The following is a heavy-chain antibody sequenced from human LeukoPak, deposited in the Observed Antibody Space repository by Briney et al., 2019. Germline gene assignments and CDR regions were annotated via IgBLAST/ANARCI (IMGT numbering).Heavy chain of an antibody. CDR2: IYYSGTT. Sequence: SETLSLTCSVSGGSINSYFWSWIRQPPGKGLEWIGYIYYSGTTNYNPSLKSRVTISVDTSNNQFSLKLTSVTAADTAVYYRARYGYSYGQYYFDYWGQGTLVTVSS. V-gene: IGHV4-59*01. CDR1: GGSINSYF. D-gene: IGHD5-18*01. J-gene: IGHJ4*02. CDR3: ARYGYSYGQYYFDY.